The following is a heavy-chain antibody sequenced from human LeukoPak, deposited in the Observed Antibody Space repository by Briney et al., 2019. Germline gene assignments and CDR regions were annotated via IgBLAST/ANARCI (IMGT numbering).Heavy chain of an antibody. CDR1: GGTFSSYA. V-gene: IGHV1-69*05. J-gene: IGHJ6*03. CDR2: IIPIFGTA. CDR3: VRGARRDYYYYYMDV. D-gene: IGHD3-10*01. Sequence: ASVKVSCKASGGTFSSYAISWVRQAPGQGLEWMGGIIPIFGTANYAQKFQGRVTITTDESTSTAYMELSSLRSEDTAVYYCVRGARRDYYYYYMDVWGKGTTVTVSS.